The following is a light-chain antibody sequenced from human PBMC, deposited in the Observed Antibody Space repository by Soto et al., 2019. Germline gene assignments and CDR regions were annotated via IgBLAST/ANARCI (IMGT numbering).Light chain of an antibody. CDR1: QSISNW. CDR3: QQYNSYS. V-gene: IGKV1-5*01. Sequence: DIQMSQSPSNITASVGDRVPITCRASQSISNWLAWYQQKPGTAPKVLIYHASNLQSGVPSRFRGSGSGTEFTLTISSLQPDDFATYYCQQYNSYSFGQGTKVDI. J-gene: IGKJ1*01. CDR2: HAS.